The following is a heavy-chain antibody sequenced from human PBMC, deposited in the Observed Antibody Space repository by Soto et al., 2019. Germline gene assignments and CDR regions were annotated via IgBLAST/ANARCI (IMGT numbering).Heavy chain of an antibody. CDR2: ISDDGNVR. CDR3: ARDTGGYPLGYFKV. J-gene: IGHJ3*01. D-gene: IGHD2-8*02. CDR1: GFRFSLYA. V-gene: IGHV3-30*09. Sequence: QVLLVESGGGVIQPGKSLRLSCAASGFRFSLYAMHWLRQAPGKGLEWVAVISDDGNVRKFGDSVKGRFAISRASAKSTRYLEMFRLRSEDTAVFSCARDTGGYPLGYFKVWGQGTMVTVSS.